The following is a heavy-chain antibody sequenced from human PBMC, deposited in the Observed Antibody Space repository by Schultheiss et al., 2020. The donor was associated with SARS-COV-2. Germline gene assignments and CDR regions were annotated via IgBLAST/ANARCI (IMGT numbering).Heavy chain of an antibody. Sequence: GGSLRLSCAASGFTFSSYWMSWVRQAPGKGLEWVSSISSSSSYIYYADSVKGRFTISRDNAKNTLYLQMNSLRAEDTAVYYCARDGKPVGTAGLDYWGQGTLVTVSS. CDR1: GFTFSSYW. J-gene: IGHJ4*02. D-gene: IGHD4-23*01. CDR3: ARDGKPVGTAGLDY. CDR2: ISSSSSYI. V-gene: IGHV3-21*01.